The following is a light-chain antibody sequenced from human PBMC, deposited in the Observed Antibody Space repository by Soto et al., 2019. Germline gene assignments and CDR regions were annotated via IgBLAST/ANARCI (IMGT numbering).Light chain of an antibody. CDR3: SSYTTNSTPVV. Sequence: QSVLTQPASVSGSPGQSITISCTGTSGDIGGYNYVSWYQQHPGKAPKLLISEVTNRPSGVSNRFSGSKSGNTASLTISGLQAEDEADYYCSSYTTNSTPVVFGGGTKRTVL. V-gene: IGLV2-14*01. CDR2: EVT. J-gene: IGLJ2*01. CDR1: SGDIGGYNY.